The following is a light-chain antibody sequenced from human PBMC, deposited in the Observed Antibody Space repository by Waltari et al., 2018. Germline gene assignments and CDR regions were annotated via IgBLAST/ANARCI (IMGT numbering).Light chain of an antibody. Sequence: EIVLTQSPGTLSLSPGERATLSCRASQSVSRTLAWYQQKPGQAPRLLIYGASTRATGIPDRFSCSGSWTDFSLTISRLEPEDFAVYYCQHYVRLPVTFGQGTKVEIK. CDR1: QSVSRT. V-gene: IGKV3-20*01. CDR3: QHYVRLPVT. J-gene: IGKJ1*01. CDR2: GAS.